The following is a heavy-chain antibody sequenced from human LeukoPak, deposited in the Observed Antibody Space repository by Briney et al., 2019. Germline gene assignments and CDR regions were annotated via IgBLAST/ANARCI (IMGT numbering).Heavy chain of an antibody. CDR3: ARASRPFTVISAFDI. D-gene: IGHD3-22*01. Sequence: SQTLSLTCAISGDSVSSNSATWNWISQSPSRGLEWLGRTYYRSKWYNYYAVSVKSRITINPDTSKNQFSLQLNSVTPEDTAVYYCARASRPFTVISAFDIWGRGTMVTVSS. CDR1: GDSVSSNSAT. J-gene: IGHJ3*02. V-gene: IGHV6-1*01. CDR2: TYYRSKWYN.